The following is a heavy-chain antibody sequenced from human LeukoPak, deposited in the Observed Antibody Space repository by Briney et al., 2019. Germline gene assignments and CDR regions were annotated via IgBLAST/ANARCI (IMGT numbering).Heavy chain of an antibody. CDR3: ARGRAETSYYDNRNSENGFDN. J-gene: IGHJ5*02. CDR1: GGSISSDDYY. CDR2: FSYSGTT. D-gene: IGHD3-22*01. Sequence: SETLSLSCTVSGGSISSDDYYWNWIRQPPGKGLEWIGYFSYSGTTYYNPSLKSRVTISIDASKNHFSLKLNSVTAADSAVYYCARGRAETSYYDNRNSENGFDNWGQGTLVTVSS. V-gene: IGHV4-30-4*01.